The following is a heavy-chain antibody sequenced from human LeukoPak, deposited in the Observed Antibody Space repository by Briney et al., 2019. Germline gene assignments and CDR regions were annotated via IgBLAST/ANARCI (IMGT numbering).Heavy chain of an antibody. CDR2: INSDGSST. CDR3: ATYSGAHHKPFDD. Sequence: AGGSLRLSCAASGFTFSSYWMQWVGQARGKGGVGGARINSDGSSTNYADSVKGRFTISRDKAKNTLEVEMNSLRAEDTALYYCATYSGAHHKPFDDWGQGTLVTVSS. CDR1: GFTFSSYW. V-gene: IGHV3-74*01. J-gene: IGHJ4*02. D-gene: IGHD1-26*01.